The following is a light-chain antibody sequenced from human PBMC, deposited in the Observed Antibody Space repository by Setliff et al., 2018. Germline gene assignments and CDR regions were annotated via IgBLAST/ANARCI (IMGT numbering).Light chain of an antibody. CDR2: GNS. CDR3: QSYDSSLSAYVV. Sequence: QSVLTQPPSVSGAPGQRVTISGTGSSSNIGAGYDVHWYQQLPGTAPKLLIYGNSNRPSGVPDRFSGSKSGTSASLAIPGLQAEDEADYYCQSYDSSLSAYVVFGGGTKVTVL. V-gene: IGLV1-40*01. CDR1: SSNIGAGYD. J-gene: IGLJ2*01.